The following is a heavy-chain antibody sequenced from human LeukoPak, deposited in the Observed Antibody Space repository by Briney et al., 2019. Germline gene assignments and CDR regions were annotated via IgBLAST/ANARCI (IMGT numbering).Heavy chain of an antibody. Sequence: GESLKISCKGSGYSFTSYWIGWVRQMPGKGLEWMGIIYPGDSDTRYSPSFQGQVTISADRSISTAYLQWSSLKASDTAMYYCASGGCSSTSCYAALHYWGQGTLVTVSS. J-gene: IGHJ4*02. CDR2: IYPGDSDT. D-gene: IGHD2-2*01. CDR3: ASGGCSSTSCYAALHY. CDR1: GYSFTSYW. V-gene: IGHV5-51*01.